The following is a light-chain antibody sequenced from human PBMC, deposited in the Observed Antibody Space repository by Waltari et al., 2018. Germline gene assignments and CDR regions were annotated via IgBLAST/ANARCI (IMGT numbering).Light chain of an antibody. J-gene: IGLJ2*01. CDR3: SSYTPTSILV. Sequence: QSALTQPASVSGSPGQSLTLSCSGTSSDVGSYNYVSWYQQHPGTPPKLLIYDVTKRPSGGSGRFSGSKSGNTASLTISGLQPEDEADYFCSSYTPTSILVFGGGTKLTV. CDR1: SSDVGSYNY. V-gene: IGLV2-14*03. CDR2: DVT.